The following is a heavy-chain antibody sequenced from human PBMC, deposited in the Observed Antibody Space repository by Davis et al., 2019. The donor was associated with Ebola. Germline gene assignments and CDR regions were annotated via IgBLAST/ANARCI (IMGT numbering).Heavy chain of an antibody. CDR3: AKGLRYCSSTSCYGGYYFDY. Sequence: GESLKISCAASGFTFSSYAMHWVRQAPGKGLEWVAVISYDGSNKYYADSVKGRFTISRDNAKNSLYLQMNSLRAEDTAVYYCAKGLRYCSSTSCYGGYYFDYWGQGTLVTVSS. CDR2: ISYDGSNK. J-gene: IGHJ4*02. V-gene: IGHV3-30-3*01. D-gene: IGHD2-2*01. CDR1: GFTFSSYA.